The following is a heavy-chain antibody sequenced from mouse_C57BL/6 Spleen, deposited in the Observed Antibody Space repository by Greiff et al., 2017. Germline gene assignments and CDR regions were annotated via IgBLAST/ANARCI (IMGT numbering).Heavy chain of an antibody. V-gene: IGHV2-5*01. J-gene: IGHJ4*01. CDR2: IWGGGST. Sequence: VQLQQSGPGLVQPSQSLSITCTVSGFSLTSYGVHWVRQSPGKGLEWLGVIWGGGSTAYNAAFMSRLSITKDNSKSQVFFKMNSLQADDTAIYYCAKNALNDYAMEDWGQGTSVTVSS. CDR1: GFSLTSYG. CDR3: AKNALNDYAMED.